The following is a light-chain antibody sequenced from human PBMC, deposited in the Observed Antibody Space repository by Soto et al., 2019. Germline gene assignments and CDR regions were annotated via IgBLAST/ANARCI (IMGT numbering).Light chain of an antibody. CDR2: DAY. CDR3: QQRHMWPIT. Sequence: EVVLTQSPVTLSLSAGERATLSCRASQSFRGLLAWYQQKPGQAPRLLIYDAYNRATGIPPRFSGSGSGTDFTLTISSLEPEDSAVYDCQQRHMWPITFGQGTQLDIK. V-gene: IGKV3-11*01. J-gene: IGKJ5*01. CDR1: QSFRGL.